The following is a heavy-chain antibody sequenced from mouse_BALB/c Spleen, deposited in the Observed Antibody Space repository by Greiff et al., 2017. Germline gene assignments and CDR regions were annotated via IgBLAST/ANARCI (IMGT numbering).Heavy chain of an antibody. CDR2: IWAGGST. V-gene: IGHV2-9*02. Sequence: VQGVESGPGLVAPSQSLSITCTVSGFSLTSYGVHWVRQPPGKGLEWLGVIWAGGSTNYNSALMSRLSISKDNSKSQVFLKMNSLQTDDTAMYYCARDGYGYGFAYWGQGTLVTVSA. D-gene: IGHD1-2*01. J-gene: IGHJ3*01. CDR1: GFSLTSYG. CDR3: ARDGYGYGFAY.